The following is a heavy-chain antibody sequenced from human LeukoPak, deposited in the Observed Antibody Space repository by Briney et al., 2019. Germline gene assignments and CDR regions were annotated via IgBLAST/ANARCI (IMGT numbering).Heavy chain of an antibody. Sequence: EASETLSLTCTVSGGSISSSSYYWSWIRQPAGKGLEWIGRIYTSGSTDYNPSLKSRVTISRDTSKNEFSLILGSLTAADTAVYYCARDSPPAYCTSGSCYFDSWGQGTLVTVSS. CDR3: ARDSPPAYCTSGSCYFDS. CDR2: IYTSGST. J-gene: IGHJ4*02. D-gene: IGHD2-8*01. CDR1: GGSISSSSYY. V-gene: IGHV4-61*02.